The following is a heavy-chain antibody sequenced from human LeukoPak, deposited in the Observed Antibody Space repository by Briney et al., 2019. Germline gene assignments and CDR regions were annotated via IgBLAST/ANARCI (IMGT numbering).Heavy chain of an antibody. Sequence: PSETLSLTCTVSGGSISGHYWTWIRQPPGKGLEWIGQIHYSGRPDYNPSLKSRVTISVDTSKNQLSLKVTSVTGADTAVYYCARFGVDYDMDVWGQGTTVTISS. D-gene: IGHD3-16*01. CDR2: IHYSGRP. CDR1: GGSISGHY. J-gene: IGHJ6*02. CDR3: ARFGVDYDMDV. V-gene: IGHV4-59*11.